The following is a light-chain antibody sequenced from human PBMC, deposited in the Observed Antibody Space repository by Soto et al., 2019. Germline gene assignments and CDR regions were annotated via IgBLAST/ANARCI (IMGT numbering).Light chain of an antibody. J-gene: IGLJ1*01. Sequence: QSVLTQPPSASGTPGQRVTISCSGSSSNIESNTVNWYQQFPGTTPKLLIYSNNQRPSGVPDRFSGSKSGTSASLAISGLPSGDEADYYCAAWDDSLNGHVFGTGTKVTVL. CDR3: AAWDDSLNGHV. CDR1: SSNIESNT. V-gene: IGLV1-44*01. CDR2: SNN.